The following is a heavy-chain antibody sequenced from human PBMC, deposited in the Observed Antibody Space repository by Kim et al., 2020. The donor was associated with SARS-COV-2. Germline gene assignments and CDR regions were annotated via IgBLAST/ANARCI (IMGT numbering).Heavy chain of an antibody. D-gene: IGHD1-26*01. CDR3: AKDLWDYSGMDA. V-gene: IGHV3-23*01. J-gene: IGHJ6*01. Sequence: YYGDAGKGLLTISRDTSKNTVYLQMNRLRAEDTALYYCAKDLWDYSGMDAWGPGTTVTVSS.